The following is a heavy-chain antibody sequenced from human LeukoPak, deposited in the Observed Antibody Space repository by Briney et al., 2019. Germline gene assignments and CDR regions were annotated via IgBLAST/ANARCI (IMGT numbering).Heavy chain of an antibody. CDR2: INPNSGGT. CDR1: GYTFTGYY. CDR3: ARDVWMYYYDSSGYIPNWFDP. J-gene: IGHJ5*02. Sequence: ASVKVSCKASGYTFTGYYMHWVRQAPGQGLEWMGWINPNSGGTNYAQKFQGRVTMTRDTSISTAYMELSRLRSDDTAVYYCARDVWMYYYDSSGYIPNWFDPWGQGTLVTVSS. V-gene: IGHV1-2*02. D-gene: IGHD3-22*01.